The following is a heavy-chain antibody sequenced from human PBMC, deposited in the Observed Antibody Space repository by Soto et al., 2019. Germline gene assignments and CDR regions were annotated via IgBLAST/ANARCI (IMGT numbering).Heavy chain of an antibody. J-gene: IGHJ4*02. V-gene: IGHV3-48*02. Sequence: EVQLVESGGGLVQPGGSLRLSCAASGFTFSSYSMSWVRQAPGKGLEWVSYIISSSTTIYYAASVKGRFTISRDNARNSLYLEMISLRDEDTAVYYCARVPPFYGDYGAIYWGQGTLVTVSS. CDR3: ARVPPFYGDYGAIY. D-gene: IGHD4-17*01. CDR1: GFTFSSYS. CDR2: IISSSTTI.